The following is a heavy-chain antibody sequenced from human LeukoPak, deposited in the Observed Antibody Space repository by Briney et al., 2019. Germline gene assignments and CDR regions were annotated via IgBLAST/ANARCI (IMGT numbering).Heavy chain of an antibody. Sequence: PSETLSLTCAVYGGSFSGYYWSWIRQPPGKGLEWIGGINHSGSTNYNPSLKSRVTISVDTSKNQFSLKLSSVTAADTAVYYCARGRRQNYGSGSYGIDYWGQGTLVTVSS. J-gene: IGHJ4*02. CDR1: GGSFSGYY. V-gene: IGHV4-34*01. CDR2: INHSGST. D-gene: IGHD3-10*01. CDR3: ARGRRQNYGSGSYGIDY.